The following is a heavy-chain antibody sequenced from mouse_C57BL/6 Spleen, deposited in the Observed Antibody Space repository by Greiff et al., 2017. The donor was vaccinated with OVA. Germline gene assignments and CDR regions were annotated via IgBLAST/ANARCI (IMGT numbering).Heavy chain of an antibody. CDR3: ATGTTVVATNWYFDV. V-gene: IGHV1-52*01. CDR1: GYTFTSYW. D-gene: IGHD1-1*01. Sequence: QVQLQQPGAELVRPGSSVKLSCKASGYTFTSYWMHWVKQRPIQGLEWIGNIDPSDSETHYNQKFKDKATLTVDKSSSTAYMQLSSLTSEDSAVDYCATGTTVVATNWYFDVWGTGTTVTVSS. CDR2: IDPSDSET. J-gene: IGHJ1*03.